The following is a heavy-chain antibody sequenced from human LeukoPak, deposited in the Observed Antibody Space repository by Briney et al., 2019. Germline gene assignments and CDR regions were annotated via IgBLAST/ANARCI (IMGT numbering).Heavy chain of an antibody. D-gene: IGHD3-16*01. J-gene: IGHJ4*02. V-gene: IGHV3-7*01. CDR3: TRRLDE. CDR1: GFPFSSYS. Sequence: PGGSLRLSCAASGFPFSSYSMTWVRQAPGKGLEWVANINQDGSEKNCLDSVKGRFTISRDNAQNSLYLQMNGLRVEDTAVYYCTRRLDEWGQGTLVTVSS. CDR2: INQDGSEK.